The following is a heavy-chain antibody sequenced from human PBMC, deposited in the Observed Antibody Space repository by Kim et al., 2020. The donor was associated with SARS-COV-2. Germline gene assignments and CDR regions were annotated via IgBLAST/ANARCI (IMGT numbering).Heavy chain of an antibody. V-gene: IGHV4-39*01. D-gene: IGHD6-13*01. J-gene: IGHJ4*02. Sequence: SETLSLTCTVSGGSISSSSYYWGWIRQPPGKGLEWIGSIYYSGSTYYNPSLKSRVTISVDTSKNQFSLKLSSVTAADTAVYYCARRRRGSSWSDYWGQGT. CDR1: GGSISSSSYY. CDR3: ARRRRGSSWSDY. CDR2: IYYSGST.